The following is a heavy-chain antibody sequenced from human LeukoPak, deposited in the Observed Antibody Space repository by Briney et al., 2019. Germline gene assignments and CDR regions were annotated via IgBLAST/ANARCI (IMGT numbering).Heavy chain of an antibody. CDR2: ISYDGSNK. D-gene: IGHD3-22*01. CDR1: GFTFSSYG. Sequence: GRSLRLCCVASGFTFSSYGMHWVRQATGKGLEWVAVISYDGSNKYYADSVKGRFTISRDNSKNTLYLQMNSLRAEDTAVYYCAKGDSSGYYFPSFRSDPWGQGTLVTVSS. CDR3: AKGDSSGYYFPSFRSDP. J-gene: IGHJ5*02. V-gene: IGHV3-30*18.